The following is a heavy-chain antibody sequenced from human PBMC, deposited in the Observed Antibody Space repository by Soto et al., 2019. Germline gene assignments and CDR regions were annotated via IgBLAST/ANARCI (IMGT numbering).Heavy chain of an antibody. CDR2: INPNSGGA. CDR3: ARAGTSYCYYGMDV. J-gene: IGHJ6*02. CDR1: GYTFTGYY. Sequence: ASVKVSCKASGYTFTGYYMHWVRQAPGQGLEWMGWINPNSGGANYAQKFQGRVTMTRDTSISTAYMELSRLRSDDTAVYYCARAGTSYCYYGMDVWGQGTTVTGSS. V-gene: IGHV1-2*02. D-gene: IGHD1-1*01.